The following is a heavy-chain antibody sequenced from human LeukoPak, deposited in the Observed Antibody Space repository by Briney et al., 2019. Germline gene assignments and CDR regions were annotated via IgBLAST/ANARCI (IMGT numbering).Heavy chain of an antibody. J-gene: IGHJ6*02. CDR1: GFTFTTYW. CDR3: ARDAVDTANAV. V-gene: IGHV3-74*01. CDR2: INSDASIT. Sequence: PGGSLRLSCAASGFTFTTYWMHWVRQAPGKGLVWVSHINSDASITSYADSVKGRFTISRDNAKNTLYLQMNSLRAEDTAVYYCARDAVDTANAVWGQGTTVTVSS. D-gene: IGHD5-18*01.